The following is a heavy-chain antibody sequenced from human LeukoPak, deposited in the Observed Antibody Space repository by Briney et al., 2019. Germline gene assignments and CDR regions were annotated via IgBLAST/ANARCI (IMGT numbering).Heavy chain of an antibody. D-gene: IGHD3-3*01. CDR2: IGGRADRT. CDR1: GFTFTGPT. Sequence: PGRSLRLSCAASGFTFTGPTITYLRQPPGNGLELGSIIGGRADRTYYAASVKGPFTISRANTKNTLYLQMKSLRARATAVYYCAKDPSPFSDFWSGYKWGQGTRVIVSA. V-gene: IGHV3-23*01. CDR3: AKDPSPFSDFWSGYK. J-gene: IGHJ4*02.